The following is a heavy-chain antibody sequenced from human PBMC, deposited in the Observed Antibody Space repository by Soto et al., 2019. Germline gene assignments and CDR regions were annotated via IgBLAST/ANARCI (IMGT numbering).Heavy chain of an antibody. CDR2: IKGKTEGGTI. V-gene: IGHV3-15*01. CDR1: GFTYSDAW. D-gene: IGHD6-13*01. J-gene: IGHJ4*02. CDR3: TTGPHPTGTKY. Sequence: GGSLRLSCAASGFTYSDAWMSWVRQAPGAGLEWGGLIKGKTEGGTIYDAATVKARFTISSDASKNTLYLQMNSLKTEDTAVYYCTTGPHPTGTKYWGQGTLVTVSS.